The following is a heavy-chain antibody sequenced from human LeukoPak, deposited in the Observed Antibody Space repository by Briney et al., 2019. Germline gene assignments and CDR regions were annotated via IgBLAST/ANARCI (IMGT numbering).Heavy chain of an antibody. J-gene: IGHJ4*02. D-gene: IGHD5-18*01. CDR1: GFTFSSSS. CDR2: IRYDGSKK. Sequence: GGSLRLSCAASGFTFSSSSMNWVRQPPGKGLEWVAFIRYDGSKKYYADSVKGRLTISRDNSKSTLYLQMNSLRAEDTAVYYCAKFELYSSDYWGQGTLVTVSS. V-gene: IGHV3-30*02. CDR3: AKFELYSSDY.